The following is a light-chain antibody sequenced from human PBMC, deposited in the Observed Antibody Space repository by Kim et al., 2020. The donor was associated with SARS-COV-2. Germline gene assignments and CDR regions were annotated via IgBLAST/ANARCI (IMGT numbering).Light chain of an antibody. CDR3: QSYDSSNQV. Sequence: GKTVTISCTGSSGSIASNYVQWYQQRPGSAPTTVIYEDNQRPSGVPDRFSGSIDSYSNSASLTISGLKTEDEADYYCQSYDSSNQVFGGGTQLTVL. V-gene: IGLV6-57*02. CDR1: SGSIASNY. CDR2: EDN. J-gene: IGLJ3*02.